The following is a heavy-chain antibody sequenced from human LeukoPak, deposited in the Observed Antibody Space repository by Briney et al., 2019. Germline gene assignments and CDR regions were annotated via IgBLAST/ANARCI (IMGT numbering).Heavy chain of an antibody. D-gene: IGHD6-19*01. CDR3: ATTRPYGTTWAGAFED. V-gene: IGHV3-23*01. CDR2: VTSRGGT. J-gene: IGHJ4*01. Sequence: PGGSLRLSSAASGFILSSHGMSWVRQAPGNRLEWVSTVTSRGGTDYTDSVQGRFIISRDNSNNTLLLPMNTLRAEDTAVYYCATTRPYGTTWAGAFEDWGQGTRSPSPQ. CDR1: GFILSSHG.